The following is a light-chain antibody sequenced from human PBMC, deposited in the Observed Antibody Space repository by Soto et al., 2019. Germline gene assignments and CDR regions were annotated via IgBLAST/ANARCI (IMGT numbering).Light chain of an antibody. CDR3: QQRSNWQLT. Sequence: EIVLTQSPATLSLSPGERATLSCRASQSVSSYLAWYQQKPGQSPRLLIYDASNRATGIPARFSGSGSGTDFTLTIIRLEPEYFAVYYCQQRSNWQLTFGGGTKVEIK. J-gene: IGKJ4*01. CDR2: DAS. CDR1: QSVSSY. V-gene: IGKV3-11*01.